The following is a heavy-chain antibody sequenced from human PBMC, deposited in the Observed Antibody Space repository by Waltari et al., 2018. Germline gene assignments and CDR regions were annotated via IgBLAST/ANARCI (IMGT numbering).Heavy chain of an antibody. Sequence: QVQLQESGPGLVKPSQTLSLTCTVSGGSISSGDYYWSWIRQPPGKGLEWIGYIYYIGSTYSDPSLKSRFTISVDTSKNQFSLKLSSVTAADTAVYYCARALASAGDAFDIWGQGTMVTVSS. CDR1: GGSISSGDYY. V-gene: IGHV4-30-4*01. CDR2: IYYIGST. D-gene: IGHD3-10*01. J-gene: IGHJ3*02. CDR3: ARALASAGDAFDI.